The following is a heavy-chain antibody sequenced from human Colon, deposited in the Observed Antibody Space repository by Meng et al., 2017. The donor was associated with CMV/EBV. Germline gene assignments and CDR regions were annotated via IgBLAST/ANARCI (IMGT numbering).Heavy chain of an antibody. V-gene: IGHV3-23*01. D-gene: IGHD1-26*01. CDR2: ISATGGST. Sequence: GGSLRLSCAASGFTISSYTMGWVRQAPGKGLEWVSAISATGGSTSYTDSVKGRFTISRDNSKTTLYLQVNSLRADDTAVYYCAKGRTDGGTYSFFDYWGQGTLVTVSS. CDR3: AKGRTDGGTYSFFDY. CDR1: GFTISSYT. J-gene: IGHJ4*02.